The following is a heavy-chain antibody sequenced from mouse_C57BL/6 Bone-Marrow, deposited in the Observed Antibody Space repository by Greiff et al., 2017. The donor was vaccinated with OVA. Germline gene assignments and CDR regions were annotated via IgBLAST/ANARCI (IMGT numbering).Heavy chain of an antibody. CDR2: IDPSDSYT. J-gene: IGHJ1*03. D-gene: IGHD2-4*01. CDR3: AKLRRGGYWYFDV. CDR1: GYTFTSYW. Sequence: QVQLQQPGAELVMPGASVKLSCKASGYTFTSYWMHWVKLRPGQGLEWIGEIDPSDSYTNYNQKFKGKSTLTVDKSSSTAYMQLSSLTSEDSAVYYCAKLRRGGYWYFDVWGTGTTVTVSS. V-gene: IGHV1-69*01.